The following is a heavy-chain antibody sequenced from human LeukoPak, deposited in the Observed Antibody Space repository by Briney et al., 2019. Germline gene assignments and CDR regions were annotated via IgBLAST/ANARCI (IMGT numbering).Heavy chain of an antibody. CDR3: AKDRGASDVDYFDC. J-gene: IGHJ4*02. D-gene: IGHD3-16*01. CDR2: ISGGSDRT. Sequence: VGSLRLSCEASGFTFSNHAMSGVRQAPAKGLEWVSAISGGSDRTYYADSLKGRFTISRDNSKDTLYLQMDSLRAEDTAVYYCAKDRGASDVDYFDCWGQGTLVTVSS. V-gene: IGHV3-23*01. CDR1: GFTFSNHA.